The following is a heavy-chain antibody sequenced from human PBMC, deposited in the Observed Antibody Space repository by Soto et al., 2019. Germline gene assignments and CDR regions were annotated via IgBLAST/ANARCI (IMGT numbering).Heavy chain of an antibody. V-gene: IGHV3-30*18. CDR1: GFTFNIYG. CDR3: AEGDGRNSVDY. J-gene: IGHJ4*02. Sequence: PGGSLRLSCAASGFTFNIYGMHWVRQAPGKGLEWVALILYDGSKKYYTDSVKGRFTIPRDNSKNTLYLQMNSLTAEDTAVYYCAEGDGRNSVDYWGQGTLVTVSS. CDR2: ILYDGSKK. D-gene: IGHD2-21*01.